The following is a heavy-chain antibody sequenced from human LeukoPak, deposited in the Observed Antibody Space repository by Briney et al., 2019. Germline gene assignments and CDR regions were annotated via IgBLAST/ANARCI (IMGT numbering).Heavy chain of an antibody. CDR3: ARDWRSSSCYYS. D-gene: IGHD2-2*01. J-gene: IGHJ4*02. V-gene: IGHV3-7*01. CDR2: IKHDGSGE. CDR1: GFTFSSHW. Sequence: SGGSLRLSCAASGFTFSSHWMSWVRQAPGKGLEWVATIKHDGSGEYYVGSVKGRFTISRDNAKNSLYLQMNSLRAEDSAVYYCARDWRSSSCYYSWGQGTQVTVSS.